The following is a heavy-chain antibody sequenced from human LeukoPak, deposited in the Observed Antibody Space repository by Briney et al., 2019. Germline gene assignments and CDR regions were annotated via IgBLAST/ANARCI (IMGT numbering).Heavy chain of an antibody. Sequence: PSETLSLTCTASGYFISSGYYWGWIRQPPGKGLEWIGSIYHSGSTYYNPSLKSRVTISVDTSKNQFSLILSSVTAADTAVYYCARSTIWGQGTLVTVSS. D-gene: IGHD3-3*01. CDR3: ARSTI. V-gene: IGHV4-38-2*02. J-gene: IGHJ4*02. CDR1: GYFISSGYY. CDR2: IYHSGST.